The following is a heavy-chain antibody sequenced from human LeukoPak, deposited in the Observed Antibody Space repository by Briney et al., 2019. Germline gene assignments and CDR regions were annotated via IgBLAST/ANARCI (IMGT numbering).Heavy chain of an antibody. V-gene: IGHV3-30*02. J-gene: IGHJ4*02. Sequence: GGSLRLSCAASGFTFSSYGMHWVRQAPGQGLEWVAFIRYDGSNKYYADSVKGRFTISRDNSKNTLYLQMNSLRAKDTAVYYCAKDRTTRRVGATYDYWGQGTLVTVSS. CDR1: GFTFSSYG. CDR3: AKDRTTRRVGATYDY. CDR2: IRYDGSNK. D-gene: IGHD1-26*01.